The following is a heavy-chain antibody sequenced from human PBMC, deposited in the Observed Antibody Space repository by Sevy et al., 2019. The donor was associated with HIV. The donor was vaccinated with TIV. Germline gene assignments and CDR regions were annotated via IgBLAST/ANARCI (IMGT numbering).Heavy chain of an antibody. CDR1: GFTFSDHY. V-gene: IGHV3-72*01. CDR2: TRNKADSYTH. CDR3: ATHAGIAAAGRVFDY. J-gene: IGHJ4*02. Sequence: GGSLRLSCAASGFTFSDHYMEWVRQAPGKGLEWVGRTRNKADSYTHEYAASVKGRFTISRDDSKNSLYLQMNSLKTEDTAVYYCATHAGIAAAGRVFDYWGQGSLVTVSS. D-gene: IGHD6-13*01.